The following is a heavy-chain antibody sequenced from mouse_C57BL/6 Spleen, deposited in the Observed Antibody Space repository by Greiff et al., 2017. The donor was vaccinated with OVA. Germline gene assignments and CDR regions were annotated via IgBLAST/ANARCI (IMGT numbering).Heavy chain of an antibody. CDR3: AREFNYYGGSSYIDY. V-gene: IGHV5-4*01. J-gene: IGHJ2*01. D-gene: IGHD1-1*01. CDR2: ISAGGSYT. Sequence: EVQLVESGGGLVKPGGSLKLSCAASGFTFSSYAMSWVRQTPEKRLEWVATISAGGSYTYYPDNVKGRFTISRVNAKNNLYLQMRLLKSEDSAMYYGAREFNYYGGSSYIDYWGQGTTLTGSS. CDR1: GFTFSSYA.